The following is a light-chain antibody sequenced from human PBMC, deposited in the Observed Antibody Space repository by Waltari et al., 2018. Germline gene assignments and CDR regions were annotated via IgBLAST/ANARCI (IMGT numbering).Light chain of an antibody. Sequence: QSALTQPASVSGSPGQSITISCTGTRGDVGGYNHVSWYQLHPGKAPKLVIYDVTNRPSGVSSRFSGSKSGNTASLTISGLQAEDEADYYCSSYTEISTVVFGGGTKLTVL. CDR1: RGDVGGYNH. J-gene: IGLJ3*02. CDR3: SSYTEISTVV. CDR2: DVT. V-gene: IGLV2-14*03.